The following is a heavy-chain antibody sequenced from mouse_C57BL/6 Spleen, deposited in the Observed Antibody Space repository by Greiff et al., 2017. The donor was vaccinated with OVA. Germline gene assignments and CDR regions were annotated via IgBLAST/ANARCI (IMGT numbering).Heavy chain of an antibody. Sequence: EVQLQQSGPELVKPGASVKISCKASGYTFTDYYMNWVKQSHGKSLEWIGDINPNNGGTSYNQKFKGKATLTVDKSSSTAYMELRSLTSEDSAVYYCARGGTLAYYSNYVDYFDYWGQGTTLTVSS. CDR1: GYTFTDYY. CDR3: ARGGTLAYYSNYVDYFDY. V-gene: IGHV1-26*01. J-gene: IGHJ2*01. D-gene: IGHD2-5*01. CDR2: INPNNGGT.